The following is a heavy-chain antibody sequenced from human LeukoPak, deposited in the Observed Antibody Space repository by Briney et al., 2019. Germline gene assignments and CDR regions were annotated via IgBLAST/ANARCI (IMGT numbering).Heavy chain of an antibody. V-gene: IGHV3-21*01. CDR2: ISSSSSYI. D-gene: IGHD3-22*01. CDR3: ARDPAGYYDSSGYFQH. CDR1: GFTFSSYS. Sequence: GGSLRLSCAASGFTFSSYSMYWVRQAPGKGLEWVSSISSSSSYIYYADSVKGRFTISRDNAKNSLYLQMNSLRAEDTAVYYCARDPAGYYDSSGYFQHWGQGTLVTVSS. J-gene: IGHJ1*01.